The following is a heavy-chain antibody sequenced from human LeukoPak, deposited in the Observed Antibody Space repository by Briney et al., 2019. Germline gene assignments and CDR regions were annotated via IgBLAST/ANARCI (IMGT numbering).Heavy chain of an antibody. CDR2: IYITGST. J-gene: IGHJ6*03. CDR1: VDSIINYH. V-gene: IGHV4-4*07. D-gene: IGHD3-22*01. Sequence: SETLSLTCTVSVDSIINYHWSCIPQSAGTVLEWVGRIYITGSTNYNPSLQSRLSMSVDTSKNQFSLRLTSVSAADTAVYYCARLKYYDSTGYSPGYYMDVWGKGITVTVSS. CDR3: ARLKYYDSTGYSPGYYMDV.